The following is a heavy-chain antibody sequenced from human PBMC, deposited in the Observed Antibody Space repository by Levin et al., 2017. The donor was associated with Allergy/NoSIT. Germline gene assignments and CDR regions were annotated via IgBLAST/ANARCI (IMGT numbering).Heavy chain of an antibody. D-gene: IGHD4-23*01. V-gene: IGHV3-15*01. CDR3: ATVGGNSGSLDY. CDR2: IKRKTDGGTT. Sequence: GGSLRLSCAASGFTFSKAWMSWVRRAPGKGLEWVGRIKRKTDGGTTDYAAPVKGRFTISRDDSKNTLYLQMNRLKTEDTAVYYCATVGGNSGSLDYWGQGTLVTVSA. J-gene: IGHJ4*02. CDR1: GFTFSKAW.